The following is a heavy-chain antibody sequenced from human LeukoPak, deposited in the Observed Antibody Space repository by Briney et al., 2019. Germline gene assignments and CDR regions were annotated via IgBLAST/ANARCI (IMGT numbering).Heavy chain of an antibody. J-gene: IGHJ6*03. CDR3: ARRLNWNRYYYYYYMDV. D-gene: IGHD1-1*01. CDR2: INHGGST. V-gene: IGHV4-34*01. CDR1: GGSFSGYY. Sequence: SETLSLTCAVYGGSFSGYYWSWIRQPPGKGLEWIGEINHGGSTNYNPSLKSRVTISVDTSKNQFSLKLSSVTAADTAVYYCARRLNWNRYYYYYYMDVWGKGTTVTVSS.